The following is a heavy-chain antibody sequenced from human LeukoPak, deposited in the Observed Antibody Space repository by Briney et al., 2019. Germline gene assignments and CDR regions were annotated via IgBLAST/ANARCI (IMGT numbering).Heavy chain of an antibody. D-gene: IGHD3-10*01. CDR3: ARVGYGSGSYSTDY. CDR2: IWYDGSNK. J-gene: IGHJ4*02. CDR1: GFTFSGYD. Sequence: GGSLRLSCAASGFTFSGYDMHGVRQAPGKGLEWVAVIWYDGSNKYYADSVKGRFTISRDNSKNTLYLQMNSLRAEDTAMYYCARVGYGSGSYSTDYWGQGTLVTVSS. V-gene: IGHV3-33*01.